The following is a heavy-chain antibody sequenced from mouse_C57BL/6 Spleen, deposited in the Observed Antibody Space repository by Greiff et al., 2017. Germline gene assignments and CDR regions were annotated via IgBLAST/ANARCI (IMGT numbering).Heavy chain of an antibody. CDR1: GYTFTSYW. V-gene: IGHV1-59*01. Sequence: QVQLQQPGAELVRPGTSVKLSCKASGYTFTSYWMHWVKQRPGQGLEWIGVIDPSDSYTNYNQKFKGKATLTVDTSSSTAYMQLSSLTSEDSAVYYCARGGDYDYDEGAYWGQGTLVTVSA. CDR2: IDPSDSYT. J-gene: IGHJ3*01. CDR3: ARGGDYDYDEGAY. D-gene: IGHD2-4*01.